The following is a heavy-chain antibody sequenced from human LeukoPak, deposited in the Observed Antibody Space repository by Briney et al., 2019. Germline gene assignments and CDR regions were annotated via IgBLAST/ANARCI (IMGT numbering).Heavy chain of an antibody. Sequence: PSETLSLTCAVYGGSFSGYYWSWIRQPPGKGLEWIGEINHSGSTNYNPSLKSRVTISVDTSKNQFSLKLSSVTAADTAVYYCARGGKYYDILTGFKRNWFDPWGQGTLVTVSS. D-gene: IGHD3-9*01. CDR3: ARGGKYYDILTGFKRNWFDP. V-gene: IGHV4-34*01. CDR2: INHSGST. CDR1: GGSFSGYY. J-gene: IGHJ5*02.